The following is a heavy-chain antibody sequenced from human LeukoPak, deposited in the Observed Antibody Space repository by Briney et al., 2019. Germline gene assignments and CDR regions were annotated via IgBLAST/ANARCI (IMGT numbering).Heavy chain of an antibody. CDR2: ISYDGSNK. CDR3: AKDRYYASGSPTRHYYGMDV. CDR1: GFTFSSYT. Sequence: GRSLRLSCAASGFTFSSYTMHWVRQAPGKGLEWVAVISYDGSNKYYADSVKGRFTISRDNSKNTVYLQMNSLRGEDTAVYYCAKDRYYASGSPTRHYYGMDVWGQGTTVTVSS. V-gene: IGHV3-30-3*01. D-gene: IGHD3-10*01. J-gene: IGHJ6*02.